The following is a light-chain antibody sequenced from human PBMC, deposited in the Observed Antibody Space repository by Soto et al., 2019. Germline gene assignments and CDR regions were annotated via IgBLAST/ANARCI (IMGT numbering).Light chain of an antibody. CDR1: QSVSSN. V-gene: IGKV3-15*01. CDR3: QHYNSWPT. Sequence: EIVMTQSPATLSVSPGEGATLSCRASQSVSSNLAWYQQKPGQAPRLLIYGASTRATDIPARFSGSGSGTEFTLTISSLQSEDSALYYCQHYNSWPTFGPGTKVDI. J-gene: IGKJ3*01. CDR2: GAS.